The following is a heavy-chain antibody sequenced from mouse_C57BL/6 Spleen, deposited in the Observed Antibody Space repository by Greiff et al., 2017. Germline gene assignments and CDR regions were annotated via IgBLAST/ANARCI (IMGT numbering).Heavy chain of an antibody. CDR1: GYTFTSYD. J-gene: IGHJ1*03. D-gene: IGHD1-1*01. Sequence: VQLQQSGPELVKPGASVKLSCKASGYTFTSYDINWVKQRPGQGLEWIGWIYPRDGSTKYNEKFKGKATVTVDTSSSTAYMELHSLTSEDSAVYFCARGYGSSYWYFDVWGTGTTVTVSS. CDR3: ARGYGSSYWYFDV. CDR2: IYPRDGST. V-gene: IGHV1-85*01.